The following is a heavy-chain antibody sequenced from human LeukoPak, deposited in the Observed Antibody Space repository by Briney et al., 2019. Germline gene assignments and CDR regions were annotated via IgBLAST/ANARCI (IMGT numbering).Heavy chain of an antibody. D-gene: IGHD1-14*01. CDR2: IKEDGTET. J-gene: IGHJ4*02. CDR3: ARTLGLHEEPDY. CDR1: GFMFSSNW. V-gene: IGHV3-7*01. Sequence: GGSLRLSCAASGFMFSSNWMSWVRLAPGKGLEWVANIKEDGTETYYVDSVKGRFTISRDNAKNSLYLQMNSLRAEDTAVYYCARTLGLHEEPDYWGQGTLVTASS.